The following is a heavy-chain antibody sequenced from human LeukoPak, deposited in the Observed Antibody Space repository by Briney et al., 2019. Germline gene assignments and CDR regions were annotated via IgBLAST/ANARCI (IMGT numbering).Heavy chain of an antibody. J-gene: IGHJ4*02. CDR3: ARASTTVPNLLDH. V-gene: IGHV3-23*01. CDR1: GFTFTSYA. Sequence: GGSLRLSCAASGFTFTSYAMGWVRQAPGKGLEWVSGISGSGVSTYYAESVKGRFTISRDNSKNTLYLQTSSLRAEDTAVYYCARASTTVPNLLDHWGRGTLVTVSS. CDR2: ISGSGVST. D-gene: IGHD4-17*01.